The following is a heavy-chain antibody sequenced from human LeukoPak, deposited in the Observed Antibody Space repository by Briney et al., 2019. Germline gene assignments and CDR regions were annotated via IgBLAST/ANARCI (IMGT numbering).Heavy chain of an antibody. Sequence: PGGSLRLSCAASGFTFRSFGMHWVRQAPGKGLEWVTVMSHDGNYKYYADSVKGRFTISRDNSKNTLYLQMNSLRPEDTAVYYCARERGVTTSYFDYWGQGTLVTVSS. J-gene: IGHJ4*02. CDR3: ARERGVTTSYFDY. V-gene: IGHV3-30*03. D-gene: IGHD3-22*01. CDR2: MSHDGNYK. CDR1: GFTFRSFG.